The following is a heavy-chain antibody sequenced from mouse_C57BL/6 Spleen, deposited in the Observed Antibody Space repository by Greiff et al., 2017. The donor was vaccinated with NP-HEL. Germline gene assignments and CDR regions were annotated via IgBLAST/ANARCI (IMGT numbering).Heavy chain of an antibody. V-gene: IGHV5-4*01. CDR1: GFTFSSYA. D-gene: IGHD2-4*01. J-gene: IGHJ3*01. CDR3: ARIYDYEAWFAY. CDR2: ISDGGSYT. Sequence: EVQLVESGGGLEKPGGSLKLSCAASGFTFSSYAMSWVRQTPEKRLEWVATISDGGSYTYYPDNVKGRFTISRDNAKNNLYLQMSHLKSEDTAMYYCARIYDYEAWFAYWGQGTLVTVSA.